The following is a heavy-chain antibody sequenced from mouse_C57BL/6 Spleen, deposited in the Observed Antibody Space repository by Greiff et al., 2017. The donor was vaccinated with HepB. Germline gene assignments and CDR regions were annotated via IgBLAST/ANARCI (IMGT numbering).Heavy chain of an antibody. Sequence: QVQLQQSGPELVKPGASVKISCKASGYAFSSSWMNWVKQRPGKGLEWIGRIYPGDGDTNYNGKFKGKATLTADKSSSTAYMQLSSLTSEDSAVYFCARSGAGRPFAYWGQGTLVTVSA. CDR2: IYPGDGDT. CDR1: GYAFSSSW. D-gene: IGHD3-3*01. CDR3: ARSGAGRPFAY. J-gene: IGHJ3*01. V-gene: IGHV1-82*01.